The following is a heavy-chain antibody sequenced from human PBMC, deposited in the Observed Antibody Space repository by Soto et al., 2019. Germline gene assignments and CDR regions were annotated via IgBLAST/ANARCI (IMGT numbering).Heavy chain of an antibody. CDR3: ARALYSSSWYRGNYYYYYGMDV. V-gene: IGHV3-48*03. J-gene: IGHJ6*02. D-gene: IGHD6-13*01. CDR2: ISSSGSTI. CDR1: GFTFSSYE. Sequence: PGGSLRLSCAASGFTFSSYEMNWVRQAPGKGLEWVSYISSSGSTIYYADSVKGRFTISRDNAKNSLYLQMNSLRAEDTAVYYCARALYSSSWYRGNYYYYYGMDVWGQGTTVTVSS.